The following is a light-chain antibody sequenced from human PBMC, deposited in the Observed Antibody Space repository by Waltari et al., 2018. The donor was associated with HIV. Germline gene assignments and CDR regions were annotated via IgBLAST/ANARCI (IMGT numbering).Light chain of an antibody. CDR1: SSNIENDN. V-gene: IGLV1-47*01. Sequence: QSVLTQPPSASGTPGQRVTISCSGSSSNIENDNVYWYQQLTGAAPRLLLYKDTQLPSGVPDRFTGSKSGTSASLAISGLRSEDEADYYCVGWDSRLSGYVFGTGTKVTVL. CDR3: VGWDSRLSGYV. CDR2: KDT. J-gene: IGLJ1*01.